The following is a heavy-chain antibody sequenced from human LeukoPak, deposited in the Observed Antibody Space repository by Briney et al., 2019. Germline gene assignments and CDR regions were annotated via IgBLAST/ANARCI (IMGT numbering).Heavy chain of an antibody. J-gene: IGHJ5*02. CDR3: ARVFDCRSGSCHSEVWFDP. CDR2: VSPIFGTA. D-gene: IGHD2-15*01. CDR1: GGTFSTYV. V-gene: IGHV1-69*13. Sequence: ASVKVSCKAAGGTFSTYVITWVRQAPGQGLEWMGGVSPIFGTANYAQKFQGRVTISADESTSTAYMELSGLRFEDTAVYFCARVFDCRSGSCHSEVWFDPWGQGPLVTVSS.